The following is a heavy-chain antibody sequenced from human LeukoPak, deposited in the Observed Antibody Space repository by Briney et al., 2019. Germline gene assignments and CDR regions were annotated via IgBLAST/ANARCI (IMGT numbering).Heavy chain of an antibody. J-gene: IGHJ3*02. V-gene: IGHV4-59*01. D-gene: IGHD6-13*01. Sequence: SETLSLTCTVSGGSISSYYWSWIRQPPGKGLEWIGYIYYSGSTNYNPSLKSRVTISVDTSKNQFSLKLSSVTAADTAVYYCARASLSSSWYWYAFDIWGQGTMVTVSS. CDR3: ARASLSSSWYWYAFDI. CDR2: IYYSGST. CDR1: GGSISSYY.